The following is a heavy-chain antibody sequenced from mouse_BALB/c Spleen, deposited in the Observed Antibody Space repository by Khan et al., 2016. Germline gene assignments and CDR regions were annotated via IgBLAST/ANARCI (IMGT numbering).Heavy chain of an antibody. D-gene: IGHD3-2*01. V-gene: IGHV2-9*02. J-gene: IGHJ4*01. CDR1: GFSLTSYG. CDR2: IWAGGST. CDR3: ASFPDSSGYCYAMDY. Sequence: QVQLKESGPGLVAPSQSLSITCTVSGFSLTSYGVHWVRQPPGKGLEWLGVIWAGGSTNYNSALMSRLSISKDNSKSQVFLKMNSLQTDDTAMYYCASFPDSSGYCYAMDYWGQGTSVTVSS.